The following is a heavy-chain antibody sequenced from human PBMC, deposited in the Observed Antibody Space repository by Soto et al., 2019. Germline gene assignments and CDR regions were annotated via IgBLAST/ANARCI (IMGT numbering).Heavy chain of an antibody. Sequence: QVQLQESGPGLVTPSETLSLICTVSGGSISSGGYYWSWIRQHPGKGLEWIGHIFYTGSTNYNPYRKRRSTTSVDTSRNQSCLKLSSVSAADAPVYYCARESSYYGGGGYWGQGTLITVSS. D-gene: IGHD3-10*01. CDR1: GGSISSGGYY. CDR2: IFYTGST. J-gene: IGHJ4*02. CDR3: ARESSYYGGGGY. V-gene: IGHV4-31*03.